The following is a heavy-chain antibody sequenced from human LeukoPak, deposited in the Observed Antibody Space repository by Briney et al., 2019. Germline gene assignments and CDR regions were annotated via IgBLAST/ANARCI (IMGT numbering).Heavy chain of an antibody. CDR3: ARARIAVAGTFDY. Sequence: ASVKVSCKASGYTFTSYAMHWVRQAPGQRLEWMGWINVGNGNTKYSQKFQGRVTITRDTSASTAYMELSSLRSEDTAVYYCARARIAVAGTFDYWGQGTLVTVSS. V-gene: IGHV1-3*01. D-gene: IGHD6-19*01. J-gene: IGHJ4*02. CDR1: GYTFTSYA. CDR2: INVGNGNT.